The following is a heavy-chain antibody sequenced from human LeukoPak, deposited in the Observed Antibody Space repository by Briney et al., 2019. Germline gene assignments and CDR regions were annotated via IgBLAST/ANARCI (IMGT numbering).Heavy chain of an antibody. V-gene: IGHV4-59*01. CDR2: IYYSGST. CDR3: ARYDTGGYYYAFDY. J-gene: IGHJ4*02. CDR1: AGSIRSYY. Sequence: SETLSLTSSVSAGSIRSYYWSWIRQPPGQGLVWIGYIYYSGSTKYNPSLESRVIISIDTSKNLLSLKLTSVTAADRAVYYCARYDTGGYYYAFDYWGQGTLVTVSS. D-gene: IGHD3-22*01.